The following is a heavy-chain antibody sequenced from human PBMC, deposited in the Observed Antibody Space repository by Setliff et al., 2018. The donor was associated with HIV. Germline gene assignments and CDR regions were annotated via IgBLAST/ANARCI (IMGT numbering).Heavy chain of an antibody. CDR3: ASAIVGLGYNFFSVDV. V-gene: IGHV1-3*01. CDR2: INAGYGNT. Sequence: ASVKVSCKASGYTFTSYAIHWVRQAPGQSLEWMGWINAGYGNTKYSQKFQGRVTITRGASASTAYMELSSLRSEDTAVYYCASAIVGLGYNFFSVDVWGKGTTVTVSS. CDR1: GYTFTSYA. J-gene: IGHJ6*04. D-gene: IGHD1-26*01.